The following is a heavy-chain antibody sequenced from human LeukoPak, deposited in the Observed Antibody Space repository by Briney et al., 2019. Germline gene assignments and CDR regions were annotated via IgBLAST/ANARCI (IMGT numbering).Heavy chain of an antibody. Sequence: ASVKVSCKASGYTFTGYYMHWVRQAPGQGLEWMGWINPNSGGTNYAQKFQGRVTMTRDTSISTAYMELSRLRSEDTAVYYCARDRDTSKGVDYWGQGTLVTVSS. J-gene: IGHJ4*02. CDR2: INPNSGGT. V-gene: IGHV1-2*02. CDR3: ARDRDTSKGVDY. CDR1: GYTFTGYY. D-gene: IGHD5-18*01.